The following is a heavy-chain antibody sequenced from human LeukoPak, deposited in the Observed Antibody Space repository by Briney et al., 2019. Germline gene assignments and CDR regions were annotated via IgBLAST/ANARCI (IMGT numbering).Heavy chain of an antibody. CDR2: INQSGST. Sequence: SETLSLTCAVYGGTLSGYYWSWIRRPPGKGLEWIGEINQSGSTSYNPSLKSRVSISVDPSKDQFSLKLTSVTAADTAVYYCVSIWVGSNWFDPWGQGTLVAVSS. J-gene: IGHJ5*02. CDR1: GGTLSGYY. CDR3: VSIWVGSNWFDP. D-gene: IGHD3-10*01. V-gene: IGHV4-34*08.